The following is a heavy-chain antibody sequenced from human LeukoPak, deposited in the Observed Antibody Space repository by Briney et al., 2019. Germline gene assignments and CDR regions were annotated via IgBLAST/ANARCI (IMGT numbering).Heavy chain of an antibody. Sequence: GGSLRLSCAASGFTFSSYSMNWVRQAPGKGLEWVSSISSSSSYIYYADSVKGRFTISRDNAKNSLYLQMNSLRAEDTAVYYCAREDYGDSYAYDPWGQGTLVTVSS. J-gene: IGHJ5*02. V-gene: IGHV3-21*01. CDR1: GFTFSSYS. CDR2: ISSSSSYI. CDR3: AREDYGDSYAYDP. D-gene: IGHD4-17*01.